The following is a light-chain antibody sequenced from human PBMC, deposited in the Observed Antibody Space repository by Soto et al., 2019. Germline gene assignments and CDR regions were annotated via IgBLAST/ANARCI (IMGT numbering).Light chain of an antibody. CDR2: AAS. Sequence: AIQMTQSPSSLSASVGDRVNITCRASQGIRNDLGWYQQKPGKAPKLLIYAASTLQSGVPSRFSGSGSGTDFTLSISSLQPEDFATYFCLQDYNYPWTFGQGTKVEIK. CDR3: LQDYNYPWT. CDR1: QGIRND. J-gene: IGKJ1*01. V-gene: IGKV1-6*01.